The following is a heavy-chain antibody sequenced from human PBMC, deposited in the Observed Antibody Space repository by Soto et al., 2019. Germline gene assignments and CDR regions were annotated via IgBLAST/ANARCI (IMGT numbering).Heavy chain of an antibody. CDR3: ARGGIVVVVAATPSYYYYGMDV. J-gene: IGHJ6*02. D-gene: IGHD2-15*01. CDR1: GYTFTSYG. Sequence: ASVKVSCKAPGYTFTSYGISWVRQAPGQGLEWMGWISAYNGNTNYAQKLQGRVTMTTDTSTSTAYMELRSLRSDDTAVYYCARGGIVVVVAATPSYYYYGMDVWGQGTTVTVSS. V-gene: IGHV1-18*04. CDR2: ISAYNGNT.